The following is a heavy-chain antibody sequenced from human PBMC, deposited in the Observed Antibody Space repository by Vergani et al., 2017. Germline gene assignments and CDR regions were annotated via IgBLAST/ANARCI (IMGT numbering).Heavy chain of an antibody. V-gene: IGHV3-21*04. D-gene: IGHD1-26*01. CDR2: ISSSGSTI. J-gene: IGHJ3*02. CDR3: ARTAKSRIVGATNI. Sequence: EVQLVESGGGLVKPGGSLRLSCAASGFTFSSYSMNWVRQAPGKGLEWVSSISSSGSTIYYEDSVKGRFTISRDNAKNSLYLQMNSLRAEDTAVYYCARTAKSRIVGATNIWGQGTMVTVSS. CDR1: GFTFSSYS.